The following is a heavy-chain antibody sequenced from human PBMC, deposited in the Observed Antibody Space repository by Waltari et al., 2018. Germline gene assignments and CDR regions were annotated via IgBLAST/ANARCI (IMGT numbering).Heavy chain of an antibody. V-gene: IGHV4-61*02. CDR2: IYTSGST. CDR3: ARNHGVFYDSSGDQFDY. Sequence: QVQLQESGPGLVKPSQTLSLTCTVSGGSISSGSYYWSWIRQPAGKGLEGIGRIYTSGSTNYNPSLKSRVTISVDTSKNQFSLKLSSVTAADTAVYYCARNHGVFYDSSGDQFDYWGQGTLVTVSS. J-gene: IGHJ4*02. CDR1: GGSISSGSYY. D-gene: IGHD3-22*01.